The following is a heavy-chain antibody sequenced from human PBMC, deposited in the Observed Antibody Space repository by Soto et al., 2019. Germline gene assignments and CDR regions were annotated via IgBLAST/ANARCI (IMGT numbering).Heavy chain of an antibody. Sequence: SETLSLTCTVSGGSISSGGYYWSWIRQHPGKGLEWIGYIYYSGSTYYNPSLKSRVTISVDTSKNQFSLKLSSVTAADTAVYYCAREGGSSSQTETWFDPWGQGTLVTVSS. CDR2: IYYSGST. D-gene: IGHD6-13*01. V-gene: IGHV4-31*03. CDR1: GGSISSGGYY. J-gene: IGHJ5*02. CDR3: AREGGSSSQTETWFDP.